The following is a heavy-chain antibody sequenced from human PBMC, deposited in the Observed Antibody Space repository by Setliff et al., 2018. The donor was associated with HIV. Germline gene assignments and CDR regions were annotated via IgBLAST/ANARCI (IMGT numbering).Heavy chain of an antibody. V-gene: IGHV3-7*01. CDR2: IKRDGSEE. Sequence: LRLSCAASGFTFSSYWMSWVRQAPGKGLEWLANIKRDGSEEDYVDSVKGRFTISRDNTKNALHLQMNSLRVEDTGVYYCARVDEAGTADFYYYFWGSSRHYFPFYMDVWGKGTTVTVSS. D-gene: IGHD3-16*02. CDR1: GFTFSSYW. J-gene: IGHJ6*03. CDR3: ARVDEAGTADFYYYFWGSSRHYFPFYMDV.